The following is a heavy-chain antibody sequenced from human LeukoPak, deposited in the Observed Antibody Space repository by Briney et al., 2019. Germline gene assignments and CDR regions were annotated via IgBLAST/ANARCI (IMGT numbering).Heavy chain of an antibody. CDR3: ARGQSSIAARLPDY. D-gene: IGHD6-6*01. Sequence: GGPLRLYCAASGFTFSSYAMHWDRQAPGKGLEWVAVISYDGSNKYYADSVKGRFTISRDNSKNTLYLQMNSLRAEDTAVYYCARGQSSIAARLPDYWGQGTLVTVSS. CDR2: ISYDGSNK. CDR1: GFTFSSYA. J-gene: IGHJ4*02. V-gene: IGHV3-30-3*01.